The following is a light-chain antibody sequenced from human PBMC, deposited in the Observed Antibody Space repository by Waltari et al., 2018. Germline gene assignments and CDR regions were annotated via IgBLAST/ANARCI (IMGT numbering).Light chain of an antibody. Sequence: EVVLTQSPGTLSLSPGEGATLFCRASQSISHYLAWYQQKPGQAPRLLIYHASSRATGIPDRFSGSGSGTDFSLTISRLEPEDFAVYYCQHYVNLPATFGQGTKVEIK. J-gene: IGKJ1*01. CDR1: QSISHY. V-gene: IGKV3-20*01. CDR2: HAS. CDR3: QHYVNLPAT.